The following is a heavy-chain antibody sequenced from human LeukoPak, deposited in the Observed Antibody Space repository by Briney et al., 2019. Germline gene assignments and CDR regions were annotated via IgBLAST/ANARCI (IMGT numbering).Heavy chain of an antibody. CDR2: IYYSGST. Sequence: KASETLSLTCTVSGGSISSSSYYWGWLREPPGKGLEWIGSIYYSGSTYYNPSLKSQVTISVDTSKNQFSLKLSSVTAADTAVYYCARDDQLPYMGGYYYYGMDVWGQGTTVTVSS. V-gene: IGHV4-39*07. CDR3: ARDDQLPYMGGYYYYGMDV. CDR1: GGSISSSSYY. D-gene: IGHD2-2*01. J-gene: IGHJ6*02.